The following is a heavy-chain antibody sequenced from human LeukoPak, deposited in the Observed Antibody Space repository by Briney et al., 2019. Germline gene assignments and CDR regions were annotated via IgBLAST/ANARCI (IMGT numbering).Heavy chain of an antibody. CDR1: GGSISSSSYY. J-gene: IGHJ4*02. V-gene: IGHV4-39*01. Sequence: SETLSLTCTVPGGSISSSSYYWGWIRQPPGKGLEWIGSIYYSGSTYYNPSLKSRVTISVDTSKNQFSLKLSSVTAADTAVYYCARQGGYGEYRYWGQGTLVTVSP. CDR3: ARQGGYGEYRY. CDR2: IYYSGST. D-gene: IGHD4-17*01.